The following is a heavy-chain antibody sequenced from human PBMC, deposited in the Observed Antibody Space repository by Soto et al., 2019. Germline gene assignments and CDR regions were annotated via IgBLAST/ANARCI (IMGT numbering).Heavy chain of an antibody. D-gene: IGHD3-22*01. CDR1: GGSISSSNW. Sequence: SETLSLTCAVSGGSISSSNWWSWVRQPPGKGLEWIGEIYHSGSTNYNPSLKSRVTISVDKSKNQFSLKLSSVTAADTAVYYCARDDSSGYYYYYYYYYGMDVWGQGNPGHRLL. CDR3: ARDDSSGYYYYYYYYYGMDV. V-gene: IGHV4-4*02. CDR2: IYHSGST. J-gene: IGHJ6*02.